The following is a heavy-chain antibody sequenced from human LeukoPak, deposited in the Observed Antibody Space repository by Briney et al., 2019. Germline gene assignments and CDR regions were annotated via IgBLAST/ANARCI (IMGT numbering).Heavy chain of an antibody. CDR3: ARDRLWGYDILTGSAALDY. D-gene: IGHD3-9*01. J-gene: IGHJ4*02. CDR1: GFTFSSYD. V-gene: IGHV3-13*05. CDR2: IGTAGDP. Sequence: GGSLRLSCAASGFTFSSYDMHWVRQATGKGLEWVSAIGTAGDPYYPGSVKGRFTISRENAKNSLYLQMNSLRAGDTAVYYCARDRLWGYDILTGSAALDYWGQGTLVTVSS.